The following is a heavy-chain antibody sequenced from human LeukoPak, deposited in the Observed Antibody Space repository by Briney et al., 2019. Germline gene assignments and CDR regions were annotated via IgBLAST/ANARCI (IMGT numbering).Heavy chain of an antibody. CDR3: ARVPGEVFGVVIADYFDY. J-gene: IGHJ4*02. CDR2: INPSGGST. Sequence: GASVKVSCKASGYTFTSYYMHWVRQAPGQGLEWMGIINPSGGSTSYAQKFQGRVTMTRDTSTSTVYMELSSLRSEDTAVYYCARVPGEVFGVVIADYFDYWGQGTLVTVSS. CDR1: GYTFTSYY. V-gene: IGHV1-46*01. D-gene: IGHD3-3*01.